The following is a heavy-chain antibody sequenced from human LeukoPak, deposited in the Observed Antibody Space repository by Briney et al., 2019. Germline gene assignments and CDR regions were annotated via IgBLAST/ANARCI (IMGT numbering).Heavy chain of an antibody. V-gene: IGHV1-69*04. CDR1: GGTFSSYA. CDR3: AREGGGTYGDAFDI. CDR2: IIPIIGIA. D-gene: IGHD4-17*01. J-gene: IGHJ3*02. Sequence: SVKVSCKASGGTFSSYAISWVRQAPGQGLEWMGRIIPIIGIANYAQKFQGRVTITADKSTSTAYMELSSLRSEDTAVYYCAREGGGTYGDAFDIWGQGTMVTVSS.